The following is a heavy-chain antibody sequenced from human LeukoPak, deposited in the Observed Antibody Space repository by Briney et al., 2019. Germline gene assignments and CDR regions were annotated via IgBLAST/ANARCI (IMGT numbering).Heavy chain of an antibody. Sequence: SETLSLTCTVSGGSISSYYWSWIRQPPGKGLEWIGYIYYSGSTNYNPSLKSRVTISVDTSKSQFSLKLSSVTAADTAVYYCARAHEYYYDSSGYYVDAFDIWGQGTMVTVSS. CDR3: ARAHEYYYDSSGYYVDAFDI. V-gene: IGHV4-59*01. J-gene: IGHJ3*02. CDR1: GGSISSYY. D-gene: IGHD3-22*01. CDR2: IYYSGST.